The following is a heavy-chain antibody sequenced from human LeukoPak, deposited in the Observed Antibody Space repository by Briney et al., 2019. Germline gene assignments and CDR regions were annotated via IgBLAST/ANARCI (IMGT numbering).Heavy chain of an antibody. CDR2: ISWNGGSI. Sequence: TGGSLRLSCAASGFTFDDYAMHWVRQAPGKGLEWVSGISWNGGSIGYADSVKGRFTISRDNAKNSLYLQMNSLRAEDTALYYCAKDHSSSWYSGYYFDYWGQGTLVTVSS. CDR1: GFTFDDYA. D-gene: IGHD6-13*01. V-gene: IGHV3-9*01. CDR3: AKDHSSSWYSGYYFDY. J-gene: IGHJ4*02.